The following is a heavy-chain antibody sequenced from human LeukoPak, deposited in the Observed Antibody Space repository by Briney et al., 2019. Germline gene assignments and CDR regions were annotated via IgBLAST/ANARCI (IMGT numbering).Heavy chain of an antibody. J-gene: IGHJ4*02. Sequence: GGSLRLSCAASGFTFMNYWMTWVRQAPGEGLEWVANIKQDGSEKYYVDSVEGRFTISRDNAKNSLYLQMNSLRAEDTALYYCARGFSGSYRTPIGYWGQGTLVTVSS. CDR1: GFTFMNYW. CDR2: IKQDGSEK. CDR3: ARGFSGSYRTPIGY. V-gene: IGHV3-7*01. D-gene: IGHD1-26*01.